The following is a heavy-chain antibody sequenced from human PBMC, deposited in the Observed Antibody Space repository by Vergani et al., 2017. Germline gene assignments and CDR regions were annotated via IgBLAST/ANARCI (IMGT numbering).Heavy chain of an antibody. CDR3: VRDQVTMLRGSDALDI. Sequence: EVQLVESGGDLVQTGRSLRLSCTASGFTFGYYAMDWFRQAPGQGLEWVGGIRRKAYGQATIYAASVKGRFTISRDDSKSIAYLQMNNLQTEDTAMYYCVRDQVTMLRGSDALDIWGQGTMVTVSS. D-gene: IGHD3-10*01. J-gene: IGHJ3*02. CDR1: GFTFGYYA. CDR2: IRRKAYGQAT. V-gene: IGHV3-49*03.